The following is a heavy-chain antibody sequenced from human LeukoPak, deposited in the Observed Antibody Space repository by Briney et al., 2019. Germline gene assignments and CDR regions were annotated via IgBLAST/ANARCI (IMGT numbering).Heavy chain of an antibody. CDR1: GFAFNSYS. J-gene: IGHJ6*03. D-gene: IGHD1-1*01. V-gene: IGHV3-21*01. CDR2: ITSRSSYI. Sequence: GGSLRLSCAASGFAFNSYSITWVRQAPGKGLEWVSSITSRSSYIYNADSVKGRFTISRDNAKNSLYLQMSSLRAEDTAVYYCARVAQGASTENYYYYYMDVWGKGTTVTVSS. CDR3: ARVAQGASTENYYYYYMDV.